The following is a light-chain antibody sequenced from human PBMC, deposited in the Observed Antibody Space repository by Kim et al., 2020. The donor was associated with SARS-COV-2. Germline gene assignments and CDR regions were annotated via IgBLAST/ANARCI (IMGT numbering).Light chain of an antibody. CDR3: QQYGSSPAYT. J-gene: IGKJ2*01. V-gene: IGKV3-20*01. Sequence: LSPGERATLSCRASQSVSSSYLVWYQQKPGQAPRLLIYGVSSRATGIPDRFSGSGSGTDFTLTISRLEPEDFAVYYCQQYGSSPAYTFGQGTKLEI. CDR2: GVS. CDR1: QSVSSSY.